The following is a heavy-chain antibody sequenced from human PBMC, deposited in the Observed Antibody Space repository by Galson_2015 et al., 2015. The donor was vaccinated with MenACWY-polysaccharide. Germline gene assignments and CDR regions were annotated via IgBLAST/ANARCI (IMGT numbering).Heavy chain of an antibody. J-gene: IGHJ4*02. Sequence: LSLTCSVSGGSITAYYWAWIRQPPGKGLEWIGYIYNSGSTNYNPSLESRVTISVDTSKNQFSLKLNSVTAADTAVYYCARVTSVILVVISNSGQGTLVTVSS. CDR3: ARVTSVILVVISN. D-gene: IGHD3-10*01. V-gene: IGHV4-59*01. CDR1: GGSITAYY. CDR2: IYNSGST.